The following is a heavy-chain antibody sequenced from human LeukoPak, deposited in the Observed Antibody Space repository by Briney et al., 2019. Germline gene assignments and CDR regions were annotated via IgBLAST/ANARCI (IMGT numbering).Heavy chain of an antibody. J-gene: IGHJ3*02. Sequence: SQTLSLTCAISGDSISSNSVAWNWIRQSPSRGLEWLGRTYYRSKWYNDYAVSVKSRVTINPDSSKNQFSLHLNSVTPEDTAVYYCARGQHTAFDIWGQGTMVTVSS. CDR3: ARGQHTAFDI. V-gene: IGHV6-1*01. CDR2: TYYRSKWYN. CDR1: GDSISSNSVA.